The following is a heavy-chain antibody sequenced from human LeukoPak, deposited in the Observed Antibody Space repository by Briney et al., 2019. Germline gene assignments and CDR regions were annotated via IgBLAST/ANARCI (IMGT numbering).Heavy chain of an antibody. V-gene: IGHV4-39*07. CDR3: ARVAESITTSLNWFAP. J-gene: IGHJ5*02. Sequence: SETLSLTCTVSGGSISTSSYYWGWIRQPPGKGLEWIGHIYYSGSTYYDPSLKRRVTISLDRTKNQFSLQLSSVTAADTAVYYCARVAESITTSLNWFAPWGQGTLVTVSS. D-gene: IGHD3-22*01. CDR1: GGSISTSSYY. CDR2: IYYSGST.